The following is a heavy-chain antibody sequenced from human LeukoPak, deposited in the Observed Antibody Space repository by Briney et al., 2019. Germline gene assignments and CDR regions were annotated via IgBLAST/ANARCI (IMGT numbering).Heavy chain of an antibody. Sequence: GGSLRLSCAASGFTFSSYAMHWVRQAPGKGLEWVAVISYDGSNKYYADSVKGRFTISRDNFKNTLYLQMNSLRAEDTAVYYCASYYGSGTNYWGQGTLVTVSS. J-gene: IGHJ4*02. CDR2: ISYDGSNK. CDR3: ASYYGSGTNY. V-gene: IGHV3-30-3*01. D-gene: IGHD3-10*01. CDR1: GFTFSSYA.